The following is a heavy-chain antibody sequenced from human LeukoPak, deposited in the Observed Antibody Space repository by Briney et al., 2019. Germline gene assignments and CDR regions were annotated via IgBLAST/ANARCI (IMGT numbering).Heavy chain of an antibody. V-gene: IGHV3-11*06. CDR1: GFTFTDYY. D-gene: IGHD1-26*01. J-gene: IGHJ6*02. CDR3: AKGRVGANGYYYYGMDV. Sequence: PGGSLRLSCAASGFTFTDYYMNWFRQAPGKGLEWVSYISRSPSSTNYAHSVKGRFTISRDNAKNSLYLQMNSLRTGDTAVYYCAKGRVGANGYYYYGMDVWGQGTTVTVSS. CDR2: ISRSPSST.